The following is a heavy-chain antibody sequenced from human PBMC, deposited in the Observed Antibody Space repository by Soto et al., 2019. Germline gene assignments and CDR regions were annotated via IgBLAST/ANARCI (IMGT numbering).Heavy chain of an antibody. CDR1: EFTFSNYA. D-gene: IGHD2-15*01. CDR2: ISHDGSNK. CDR3: ARDKECSGGSCYSANDY. V-gene: IGHV3-30-3*01. J-gene: IGHJ4*02. Sequence: QVQLVESGGGVVQPGRSLRLSCAASEFTFSNYAMYWVRQAPGKGLEWVAVISHDGSNKYYADSVKGRLTISRDNSKNTLYLLMNSLRAEDTAVYYGARDKECSGGSCYSANDYWGQGTLVTVSS.